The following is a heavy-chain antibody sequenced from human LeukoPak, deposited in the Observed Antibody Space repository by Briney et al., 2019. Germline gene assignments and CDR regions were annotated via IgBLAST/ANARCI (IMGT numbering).Heavy chain of an antibody. D-gene: IGHD3-22*01. V-gene: IGHV3-21*01. J-gene: IGHJ4*02. CDR3: ARDSYDSSGYPSFGY. Sequence: GGSLRLSCAASGFTFTTYSMNWVRQAPGKGLEWVSSISSRSSYIYYADSVKGRFTISRDNAKNSLYLQMNSLTAEDTALYYCARDSYDSSGYPSFGYWGQGTLVTVSS. CDR1: GFTFTTYS. CDR2: ISSRSSYI.